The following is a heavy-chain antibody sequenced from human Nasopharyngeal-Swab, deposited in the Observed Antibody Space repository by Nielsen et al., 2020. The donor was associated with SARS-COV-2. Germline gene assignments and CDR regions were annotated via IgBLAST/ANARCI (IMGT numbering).Heavy chain of an antibody. CDR2: VSPRNGST. CDR3: ATGGLDY. D-gene: IGHD3-10*01. J-gene: IGHJ4*02. CDR1: GYSFPDYY. Sequence: ASVKVSCKASGYSFPDYYMHWVRQAPGQGLEWMGLVSPRNGSTSYAQKLQGRVTITSDTSTRTVYMALSGLTSKDTAVYYCATGGLDYWGQGTLVTVSS. V-gene: IGHV1-46*04.